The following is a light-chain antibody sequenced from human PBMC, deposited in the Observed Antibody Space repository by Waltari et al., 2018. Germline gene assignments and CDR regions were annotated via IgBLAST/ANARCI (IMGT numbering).Light chain of an antibody. CDR1: QSVSRA. Sequence: EIVLTQSPGSLSSSPGERVTLSLRASQSVSRALAWYQQKPGQAPRLLIFGASNRATGIPDRFSGSGSETDFSLTISRLEPEDFAVYYCQHYVRLPATFGRGTKVEIK. CDR3: QHYVRLPAT. CDR2: GAS. V-gene: IGKV3-20*01. J-gene: IGKJ1*01.